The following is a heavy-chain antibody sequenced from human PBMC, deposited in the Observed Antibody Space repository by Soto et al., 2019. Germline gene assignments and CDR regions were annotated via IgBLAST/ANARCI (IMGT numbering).Heavy chain of an antibody. J-gene: IGHJ2*01. CDR3: ARLGSTTYWYFDL. Sequence: EVQLLESGGDLVQPGGSLRLSCAASGFTFSSYAMSWVRQAPGKGLEWVSGISGSGGSTYYADSVKGRFTISRDNSKNTLYLQMNSLRVEDTAVYYCARLGSTTYWYFDLWGRGTLVTVSS. CDR1: GFTFSSYA. V-gene: IGHV3-23*01. CDR2: ISGSGGST. D-gene: IGHD3-16*01.